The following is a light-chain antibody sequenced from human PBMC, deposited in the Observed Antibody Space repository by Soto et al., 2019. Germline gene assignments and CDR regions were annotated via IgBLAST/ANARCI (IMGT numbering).Light chain of an antibody. Sequence: QSALTQPASVSGSLGQSITISCTGTSSDVGGYNYVSWYQQHPGKAPKLMIYHVSNRPSGVSNCFSGSKSGNTASLTISGLQAEDEADYYCSSYTSNSTRVFGGGTKLTVL. V-gene: IGLV2-14*01. CDR2: HVS. J-gene: IGLJ2*01. CDR1: SSDVGGYNY. CDR3: SSYTSNSTRV.